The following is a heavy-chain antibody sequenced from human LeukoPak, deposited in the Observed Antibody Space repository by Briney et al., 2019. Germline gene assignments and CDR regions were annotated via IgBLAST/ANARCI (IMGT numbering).Heavy chain of an antibody. D-gene: IGHD2-15*01. CDR3: ARDQGGKSYCSGGSCYSRGNWFDP. CDR1: GYTFTSYY. V-gene: IGHV1-46*01. Sequence: ASVKVSCKASGYTFTSYYMHWVRQAPGQGLEWMGIINPSGGSTSYAQKFQGRVTMTRDTSTSTVYMELSSLRSEDTAVYYCARDQGGKSYCSGGSCYSRGNWFDPWGQGTLVTVSS. CDR2: INPSGGST. J-gene: IGHJ5*02.